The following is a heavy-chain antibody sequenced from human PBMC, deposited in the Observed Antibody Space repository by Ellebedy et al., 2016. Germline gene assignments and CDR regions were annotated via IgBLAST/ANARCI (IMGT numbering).Heavy chain of an antibody. CDR1: GFTFSNYD. Sequence: GGSLRLXCAASGFTFSNYDMHWVRQPTGKGLEWVAAIGTAGDTYYSDSVRGRFTLSRENAKNSLYLQMNILRGEDTAVYYCARGSMAGIPFYYYGMDVWGQGTTVTVSS. D-gene: IGHD6-6*01. V-gene: IGHV3-13*01. CDR2: IGTAGDT. J-gene: IGHJ6*02. CDR3: ARGSMAGIPFYYYGMDV.